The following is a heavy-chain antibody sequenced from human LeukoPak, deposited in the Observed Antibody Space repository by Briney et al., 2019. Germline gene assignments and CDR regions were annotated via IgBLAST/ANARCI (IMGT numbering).Heavy chain of an antibody. CDR2: IVDSEKI. J-gene: IGHJ5*02. Sequence: KPSQPLSLTCTVSGASVSSGRYYWSWIRQHPGKGLEWIAYIVDSEKIYYNPSLKSRLILSLDTSENQFSLNLSSMTAADTAAYFCASGYGSGWFDAWGQGTLVAVSS. D-gene: IGHD5-18*01. CDR1: GASVSSGRYY. V-gene: IGHV4-31*03. CDR3: ASGYGSGWFDA.